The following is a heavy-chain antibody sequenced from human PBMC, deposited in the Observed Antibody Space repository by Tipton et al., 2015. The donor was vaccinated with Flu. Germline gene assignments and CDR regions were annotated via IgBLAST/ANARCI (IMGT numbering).Heavy chain of an antibody. D-gene: IGHD6-6*01. CDR1: GFTFSDYY. Sequence: GSLRLSCAASGFTFSDYYMSWIRQAPGKGLEWVSYISSSGSTIYYADSVKGRFTISRDNAKNSLYLQMKSLRVEDTAVYYCARDSEGEYSSSWRLGTFDIWGQGTMVTVSS. CDR2: ISSSGSTI. CDR3: ARDSEGEYSSSWRLGTFDI. J-gene: IGHJ3*02. V-gene: IGHV3-11*01.